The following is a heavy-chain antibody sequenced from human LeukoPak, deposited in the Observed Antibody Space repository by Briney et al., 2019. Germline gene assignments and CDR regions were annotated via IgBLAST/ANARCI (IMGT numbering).Heavy chain of an antibody. CDR3: AKDLPGMSSGWSPYYYYGMDV. V-gene: IGHV3-30*18. CDR2: ISYDGSNK. Sequence: PGGSLRLSCAASGFTFSSYGMHWVRQAPGKGLEWVAVISYDGSNKYYADSVKGRFTISRDNSKNTLYLQMNSLRAEDTAVYYCAKDLPGMSSGWSPYYYYGMDVWGQGTTVTVSS. J-gene: IGHJ6*02. CDR1: GFTFSSYG. D-gene: IGHD6-19*01.